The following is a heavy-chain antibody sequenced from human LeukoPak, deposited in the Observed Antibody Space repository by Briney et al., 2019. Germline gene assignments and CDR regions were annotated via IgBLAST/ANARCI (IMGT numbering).Heavy chain of an antibody. J-gene: IGHJ4*02. CDR2: IYYSGST. CDR3: ARGFGSPDY. Sequence: SETLSLTCTVSGXSISSYYWSWLRQPPGKGLEWIGHIYYSGSTTYNPSLKSRVTISVDTSKNQFSLNLSSVTAADTAVYYCARGFGSPDYWGQGTLVTVSS. CDR1: GXSISSYY. V-gene: IGHV4-59*01. D-gene: IGHD3-16*01.